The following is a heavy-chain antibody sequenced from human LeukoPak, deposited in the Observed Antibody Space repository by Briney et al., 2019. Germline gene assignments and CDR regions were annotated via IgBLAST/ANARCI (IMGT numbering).Heavy chain of an antibody. D-gene: IGHD4-17*01. CDR2: IYTTGST. J-gene: IGHJ5*02. V-gene: IGHV4-4*07. CDR3: AGDRATTGWFDP. Sequence: SETLSLTCTVSGGSISSYYWTWIRQPAGKGLEWIGRIYTTGSTNYNPSLNSRVTMSVDTSKKQFSLKLSSVTAADTAVYYCAGDRATTGWFDPWGQGTLVTVSS. CDR1: GGSISSYY.